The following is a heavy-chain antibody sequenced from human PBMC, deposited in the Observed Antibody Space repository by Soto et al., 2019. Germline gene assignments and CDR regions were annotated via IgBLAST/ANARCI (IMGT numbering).Heavy chain of an antibody. CDR1: GGSISSYY. V-gene: IGHV4-4*07. D-gene: IGHD6-13*01. CDR2: IYTSGST. Sequence: SETLSLTCTVSGGSISSYYWSWIRQPAGKGLEWIGRIYTSGSTNYNPSLKSRVTMSVDTSKNQFSLKLSSVTAADTAVYYCARGIAAYYYYYYSMDVWGQGTTVTVSS. J-gene: IGHJ6*02. CDR3: ARGIAAYYYYYYSMDV.